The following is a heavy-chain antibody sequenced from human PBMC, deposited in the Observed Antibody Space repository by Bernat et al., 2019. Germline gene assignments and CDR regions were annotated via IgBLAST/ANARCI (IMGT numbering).Heavy chain of an antibody. CDR2: INPSGGST. V-gene: IGHV1-46*03. CDR1: GYTFTSHY. J-gene: IGHJ2*01. Sequence: QVQLVQSGAEVKKPGASVKVSCKASGYTFTSHYLHWVRQAPGQGLEWMGIINPSGGSTSYAQKFQGRVTMTRDTSTSTVYMELSSLRSEDTAVYYCARESECASTAMTNCWYFDLWGRGTLVTVSS. D-gene: IGHD5-18*01. CDR3: ARESECASTAMTNCWYFDL.